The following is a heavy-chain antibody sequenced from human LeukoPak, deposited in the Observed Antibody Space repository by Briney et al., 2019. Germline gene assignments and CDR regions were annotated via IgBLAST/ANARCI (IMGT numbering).Heavy chain of an antibody. CDR1: GGSFSGYF. D-gene: IGHD4-17*01. J-gene: IGHJ4*02. V-gene: IGHV4-34*01. CDR2: ISQSGSQ. CDR3: AVSTVKVTTRTLDH. Sequence: SETLSLTCDVYGGSFSGYFWTWFRQPPGKGLEWIGEISQSGSQIYKPSLKSRVAISVDTSKNQFSLKLTSMTAADTAVYYCAVSTVKVTTRTLDHWSQGTLVTVSS.